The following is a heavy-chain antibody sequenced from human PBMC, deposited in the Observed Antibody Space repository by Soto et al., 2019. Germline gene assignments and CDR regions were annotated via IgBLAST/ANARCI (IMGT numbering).Heavy chain of an antibody. Sequence: PSETLSLTCTVSGGSISSGGYYWSWILQHPWKGLEWVGYIYYSGSTHYTPSLKRRVTRSVDTSKNQFSLKLSSVTAADTAVYYCARGEIGYYDSSGYYNAFDIWGQGTMVTVSS. J-gene: IGHJ3*02. CDR1: GGSISSGGYY. CDR3: ARGEIGYYDSSGYYNAFDI. V-gene: IGHV4-31*03. D-gene: IGHD3-22*01. CDR2: IYYSGST.